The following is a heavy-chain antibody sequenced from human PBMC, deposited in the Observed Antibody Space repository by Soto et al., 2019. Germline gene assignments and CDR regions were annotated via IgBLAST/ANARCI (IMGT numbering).Heavy chain of an antibody. CDR3: ARAVGYCSSTSCYARYYYYYMDV. D-gene: IGHD2-2*01. CDR2: INAGNGNT. J-gene: IGHJ6*03. Sequence: CRGSGYTCTGDAMHWLRKNPGQRLEWVGWINAGNGNTKYSQKFQGRVTITRDTSASTAYMELSSLRSEDTAVYYCARAVGYCSSTSCYARYYYYYMDVWGKGTTVTVSS. V-gene: IGHV1-3*01. CDR1: GYTCTGDA.